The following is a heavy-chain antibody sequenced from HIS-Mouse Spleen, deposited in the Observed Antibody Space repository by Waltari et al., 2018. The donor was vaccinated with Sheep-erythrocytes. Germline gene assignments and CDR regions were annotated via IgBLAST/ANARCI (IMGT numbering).Heavy chain of an antibody. CDR3: ARANSGSYDDAFDI. V-gene: IGHV3-13*01. CDR1: GFTFSGYD. CDR2: IGTAGDT. J-gene: IGHJ3*02. Sequence: EVQLVESGGGLVQPGGSLRLSCAASGFTFSGYDLHWVRQATGKGLEWVSAIGTAGDTYYPGSVKGRFTISRENAKNSLYLQMNSLRAGDTAVYYCARANSGSYDDAFDIWGQGTMVTVSS. D-gene: IGHD1-26*01.